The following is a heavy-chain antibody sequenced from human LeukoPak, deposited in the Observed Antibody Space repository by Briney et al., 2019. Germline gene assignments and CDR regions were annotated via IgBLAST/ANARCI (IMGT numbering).Heavy chain of an antibody. V-gene: IGHV1-2*02. CDR2: INSKSGAT. J-gene: IGHJ4*02. CDR1: GYTFSDYF. CDR3: AREAALSSNLRDYLDY. D-gene: IGHD6-13*01. Sequence: ASVTVSCKTSGYTFSDYFIHWVRQAPGQGLEWMGRINSKSGATNFAQSFQGRVTMTRDTSLSTAYMELSTLRSDDTAVYYCAREAALSSNLRDYLDYWGQGTLVTVSS.